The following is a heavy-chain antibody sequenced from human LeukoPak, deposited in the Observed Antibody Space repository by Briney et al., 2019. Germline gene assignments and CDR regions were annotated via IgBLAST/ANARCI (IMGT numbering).Heavy chain of an antibody. Sequence: GGSLRLSCAASGFTFSSYAMHWVRQAPGKGLEWVAVMSYDGSNKYYADSVKGRFTISRDNSKNTLYLQMNSLRAEDTAVYYCAKAPRSGYYHWGQGTLVTVSS. CDR1: GFTFSSYA. V-gene: IGHV3-30*04. D-gene: IGHD3-22*01. J-gene: IGHJ1*01. CDR2: MSYDGSNK. CDR3: AKAPRSGYYH.